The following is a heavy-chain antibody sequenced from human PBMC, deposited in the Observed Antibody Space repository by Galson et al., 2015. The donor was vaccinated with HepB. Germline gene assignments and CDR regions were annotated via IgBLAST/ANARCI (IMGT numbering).Heavy chain of an antibody. D-gene: IGHD3-16*02. V-gene: IGHV3-23*01. CDR3: AKRDYDYVWGSYPSDY. Sequence: WVRQAPGKGLEWVSAISGSGGSTYYADSVKGRFTISRDNSKNTLYLQMNSLRAEDTAVYYCAKRDYDYVWGSYPSDYWGQGTLVTVSS. CDR2: ISGSGGST. J-gene: IGHJ4*02.